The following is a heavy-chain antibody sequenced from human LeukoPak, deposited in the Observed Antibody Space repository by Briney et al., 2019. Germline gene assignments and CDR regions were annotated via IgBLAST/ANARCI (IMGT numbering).Heavy chain of an antibody. J-gene: IGHJ4*02. CDR3: ARGGIAAAFDY. V-gene: IGHV3-66*01. CDR2: IYSGGST. CDR1: VLIVSSDY. Sequence: GGSLRLSCAASVLIVSSDYMSWVRQAPGKGLEWVSVIYSGGSTYYADSVKGRFTISRDSSKNTFHLQMNSLRVEDTAIYYCARGGIAAAFDYWGQGTLVTVSS. D-gene: IGHD6-13*01.